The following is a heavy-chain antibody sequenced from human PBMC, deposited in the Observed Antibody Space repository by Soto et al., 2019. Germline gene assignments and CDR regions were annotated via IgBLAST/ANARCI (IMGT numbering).Heavy chain of an antibody. J-gene: IGHJ4*02. CDR1: GGSISSGSYY. D-gene: IGHD1-1*01. CDR2: IYYSGST. V-gene: IGHV4-31*03. Sequence: QVQLQESGPGLVKPSQTLSLTCTVSGGSISSGSYYWTWIRQLPGKALEWIEYIYYSGSTYYNPSLKSRLTISVDTSKKQFSLKLSSVTAADTAVYYCARQGYKYGQGLDYWGQGTLVTVSS. CDR3: ARQGYKYGQGLDY.